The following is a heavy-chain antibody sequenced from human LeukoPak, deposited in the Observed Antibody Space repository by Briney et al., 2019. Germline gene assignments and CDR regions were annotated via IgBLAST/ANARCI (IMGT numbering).Heavy chain of an antibody. CDR3: ARDGVPTTTTKYVWGSYREYDWFDP. J-gene: IGHJ5*02. CDR2: IYHSGST. V-gene: IGHV4-38-2*02. D-gene: IGHD3-16*02. CDR1: GYSISSGYY. Sequence: SETLSLTCTVSGYSISSGYYWGWIRQPPGKGLEWIGSIYHSGSTYYNPSLKSRVTISVDTSKNQFSLKLSSVTAADTAVYYCARDGVPTTTTKYVWGSYREYDWFDPWGQGTLVTVSS.